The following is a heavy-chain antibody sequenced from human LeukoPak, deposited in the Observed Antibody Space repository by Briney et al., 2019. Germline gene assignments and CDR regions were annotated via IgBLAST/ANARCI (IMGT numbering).Heavy chain of an antibody. CDR3: ARGMVRGVIKRPFDY. CDR1: GGTFSSYA. J-gene: IGHJ4*02. D-gene: IGHD3-10*01. CDR2: IIPIFGTA. V-gene: IGHV1-69*13. Sequence: SVKVSCKASGGTFSSYAISWVRQAPGQGLEWMGGIIPIFGTANYAQKFQGRVTITADESTSTAYMELSSLRSEDTAVYYCARGMVRGVIKRPFDYWGQGTLVTVSS.